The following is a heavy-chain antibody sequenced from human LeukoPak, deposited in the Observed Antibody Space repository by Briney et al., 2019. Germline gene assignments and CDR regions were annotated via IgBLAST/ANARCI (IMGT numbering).Heavy chain of an antibody. Sequence: SVKVSCKASGGTFSSYAISWVRQAPGQGLEWMGGIIPIFGTANYAQKFQGRVTITADESTSTAYMELSSLRSEDTAVYYCASARLGYSGSYYDYWGQGTLVTVSS. D-gene: IGHD1-26*01. CDR2: IIPIFGTA. CDR1: GGTFSSYA. V-gene: IGHV1-69*13. CDR3: ASARLGYSGSYYDY. J-gene: IGHJ4*02.